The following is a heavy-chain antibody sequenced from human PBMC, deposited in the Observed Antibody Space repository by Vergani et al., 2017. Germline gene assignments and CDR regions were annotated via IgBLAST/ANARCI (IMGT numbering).Heavy chain of an antibody. J-gene: IGHJ3*02. CDR1: GFTFGYYA. D-gene: IGHD3-10*01. CDR3: VRDQVTMLRGSDALDI. CDR2: IRSKAYGQAT. Sequence: EVQLLESGGDLVQPGGSLRLSCTASGFTFGYYAMDWFRQAPGQGLEWVGGIRSKAYGQATIYAASVKGRLTISRDDSKSIAYLQMNNLQTEDTAMYYCVRDQVTMLRGSDALDIWGQGTMVTVSS. V-gene: IGHV3-49*03.